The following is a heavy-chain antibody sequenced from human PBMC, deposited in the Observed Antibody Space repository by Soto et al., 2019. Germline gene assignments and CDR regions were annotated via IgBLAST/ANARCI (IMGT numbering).Heavy chain of an antibody. J-gene: IGHJ4*02. V-gene: IGHV4-34*01. CDR2: INHSGST. CDR3: ARGKSYSGSYFSDY. D-gene: IGHD1-26*01. CDR1: GGSFSGYY. Sequence: VQLQQWGAGLLKPSETLSLTCAVYGGSFSGYYWSWIRQPPGKGLEWIGEINHSGSTNYNPSLKSRVTISVDTSKNQFSLKLSSVTAADTAVYYCARGKSYSGSYFSDYWGQGTLVTVSS.